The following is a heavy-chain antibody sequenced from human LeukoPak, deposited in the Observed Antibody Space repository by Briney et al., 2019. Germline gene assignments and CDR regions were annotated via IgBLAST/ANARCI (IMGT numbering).Heavy chain of an antibody. CDR2: ISGSGGST. CDR3: AKDQDTSYYYDTRGPFDI. V-gene: IGHV3-23*01. CDR1: GFTFSSYA. Sequence: GGSLRLSCAASGFTFSSYAMSWVRQAPGKGLEWVSAISGSGGSTYYADSVKGRFTISRDNSENTLYLQMDSLRAEDTAVYYCAKDQDTSYYYDTRGPFDIWGQGTMVTVSS. D-gene: IGHD3-22*01. J-gene: IGHJ3*02.